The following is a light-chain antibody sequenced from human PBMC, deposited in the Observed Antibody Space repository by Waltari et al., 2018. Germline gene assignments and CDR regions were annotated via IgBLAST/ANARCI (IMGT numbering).Light chain of an antibody. CDR1: KSVGNN. Sequence: EIEMTQSPATLSVSPGERVTLAGRASKSVGNNLAWYQQRPGQAPRLLIYGAATRATDTSDRCRGSGSGTYFTLTISALQAEDLAVYYCHQYNHWPTFTFGQGTKLQIE. CDR3: HQYNHWPTFT. J-gene: IGKJ2*01. V-gene: IGKV3-15*01. CDR2: GAA.